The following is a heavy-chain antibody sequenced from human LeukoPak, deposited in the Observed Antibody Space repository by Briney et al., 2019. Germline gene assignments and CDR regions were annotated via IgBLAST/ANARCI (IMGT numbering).Heavy chain of an antibody. J-gene: IGHJ4*02. CDR1: GDSISSYY. V-gene: IGHV4-59*08. CDR3: ARQHNYYDSSGYPLFDY. Sequence: PSETLSLTCTVSGDSISSYYWSWIRQPPGKGLEWIGYIYYSGSTNYNPSLKSRVTISVDTSKNQFSLKLSSVTAADTAVYYCARQHNYYDSSGYPLFDYWGQGTLVTVSS. CDR2: IYYSGST. D-gene: IGHD3-22*01.